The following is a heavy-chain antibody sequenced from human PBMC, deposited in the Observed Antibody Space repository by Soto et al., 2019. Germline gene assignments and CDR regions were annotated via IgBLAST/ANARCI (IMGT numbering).Heavy chain of an antibody. J-gene: IGHJ5*02. V-gene: IGHV3-30*18. Sequence: GGSLRLSCAASGFTFSSYGMHWVRQAPGKGLEWVAVISYDGSNKYYADSVKGRFTISRDNSKNTLYLQMNSLRAEDTAVYYCAKDSSGITETTKARYNWFDPWGQGTLVTVSS. D-gene: IGHD6-25*01. CDR1: GFTFSSYG. CDR2: ISYDGSNK. CDR3: AKDSSGITETTKARYNWFDP.